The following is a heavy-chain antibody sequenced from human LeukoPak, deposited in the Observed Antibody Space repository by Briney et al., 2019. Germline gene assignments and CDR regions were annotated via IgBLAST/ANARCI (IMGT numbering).Heavy chain of an antibody. CDR3: ARVSSWFIDY. Sequence: ASVKVSCKASGYTFTGYYMHWVRQAPGQGLEWMGWISAYNGNTNYAQKLQGRVTMTTDTSTSTAYMELRSLRSDDTAVYYCARVSSWFIDYWGQGTLVTVSS. CDR2: ISAYNGNT. CDR1: GYTFTGYY. J-gene: IGHJ4*02. V-gene: IGHV1-18*04. D-gene: IGHD6-13*01.